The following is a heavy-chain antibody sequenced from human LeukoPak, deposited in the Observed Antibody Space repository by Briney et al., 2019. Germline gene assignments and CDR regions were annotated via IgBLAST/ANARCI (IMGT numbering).Heavy chain of an antibody. Sequence: EGSLRLSCAASGFTFSSYAMSWVRQAPGKGLEWVSAISGSGGSTYYADSVKGRFTISRDNSKNTLYLQMNSLRAEDTAVYYCAKGRYDYVWGSYRHSPGYWGQGTLVTVSS. D-gene: IGHD3-16*02. CDR3: AKGRYDYVWGSYRHSPGY. CDR2: ISGSGGST. J-gene: IGHJ4*02. CDR1: GFTFSSYA. V-gene: IGHV3-23*01.